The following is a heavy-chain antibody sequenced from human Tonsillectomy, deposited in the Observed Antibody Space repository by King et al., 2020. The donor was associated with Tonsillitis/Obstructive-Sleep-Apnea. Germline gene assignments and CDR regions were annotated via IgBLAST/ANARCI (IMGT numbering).Heavy chain of an antibody. J-gene: IGHJ4*02. CDR1: GFTFSSYA. D-gene: IGHD2-15*01. Sequence: VQLVESGGGLVQPGGSLRLSCSASGFTFSSYAIHWVRQAPGKGLEYVSAISSNGGSTYYADSVKGRFTISRDNSKNTLYLQMSSLRAEDTAVYYCVTCSGGSCYPSNFDYWGQGTLVTVSS. CDR2: ISSNGGST. CDR3: VTCSGGSCYPSNFDY. V-gene: IGHV3-64D*06.